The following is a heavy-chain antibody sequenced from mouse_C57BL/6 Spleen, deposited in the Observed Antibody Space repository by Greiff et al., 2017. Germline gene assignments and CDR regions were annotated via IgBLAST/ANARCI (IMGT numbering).Heavy chain of an antibody. V-gene: IGHV6-6*01. CDR3: TRGRWYFDV. CDR2: IRNKANNHAT. CDR1: GFTFSDAW. J-gene: IGHJ1*03. Sequence: EVKLEESGGGLVPHGASMKLSCAPSGFTFSDAWMDSVRQSPEKGLEWVAEIRNKANNHATYYAESVKGRFTISRDDSKSSVYLQMNSLRAEDTGIYYCTRGRWYFDVWGTGTPVTVSS.